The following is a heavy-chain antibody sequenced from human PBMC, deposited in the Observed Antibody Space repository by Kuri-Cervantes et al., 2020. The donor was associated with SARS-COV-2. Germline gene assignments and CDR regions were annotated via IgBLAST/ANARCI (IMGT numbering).Heavy chain of an antibody. CDR1: GYTFTSYD. V-gene: IGHV1-69*06. J-gene: IGHJ4*02. D-gene: IGHD2-2*01. CDR3: ARPYCSSTTCYDGTFDS. Sequence: SVKVSCKASGYTFTSYDINWVRQAPGQGLEWMGRIIPLFGTTIYAQKFRGRVTITADKSTNTAYMELSSLRSEDTAVYYCARPYCSSTTCYDGTFDSWGQGTLVTVSS. CDR2: IIPLFGTT.